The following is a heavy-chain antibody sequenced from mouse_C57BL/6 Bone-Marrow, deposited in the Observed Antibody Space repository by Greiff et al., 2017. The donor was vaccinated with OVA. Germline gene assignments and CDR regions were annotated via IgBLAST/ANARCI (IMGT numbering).Heavy chain of an antibody. J-gene: IGHJ2*01. CDR2: ISYDGSN. CDR1: GYSITSGYY. CDR3: AGYSYYFDY. Sequence: EVKLLESGPGLVKPSQSLSLTCSVTGYSITSGYYWNWIRQFPGNKLEWMGYISYDGSNNYNPSLKNRISITRDTSKNQFFLKLNSVTTEDTATYYCAGYSYYFDYWGQGTTLTVSS. V-gene: IGHV3-6*01. D-gene: IGHD2-3*01.